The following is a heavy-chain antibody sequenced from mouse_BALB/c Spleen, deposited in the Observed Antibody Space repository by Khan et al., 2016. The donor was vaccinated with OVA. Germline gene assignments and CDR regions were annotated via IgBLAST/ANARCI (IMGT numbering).Heavy chain of an antibody. V-gene: IGHV1-18*01. CDR1: GYPFTDYN. CDR2: ITPNNGGT. CDR3: ARGGFCSPFAY. Sequence: VRLQQSGPELVKPGASVKISCKASGYPFTDYNMDWVKQSHGKSLEWIGDITPNNGGTIYNQTFKGKATLTVDKSSSTAYIELRSLTYADTAVYYCARGGFCSPFAYWGQGTLVTVSA. J-gene: IGHJ3*01. D-gene: IGHD1-1*01.